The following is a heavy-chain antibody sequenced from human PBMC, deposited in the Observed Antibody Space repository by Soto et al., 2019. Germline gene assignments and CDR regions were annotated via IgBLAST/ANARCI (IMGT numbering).Heavy chain of an antibody. Sequence: QVKLVQSGAEVKKPGASVKVSCKASGYTFTSYGISRVRKAPGQGLEWMGWISAYNGNTNYAQKLQGRVTMTTDTSTSTAYRELRSLTSDDTAVYYCARDMRFGQRSSSCYFGYWGQGTLVPVSS. D-gene: IGHD2-2*01. CDR3: ARDMRFGQRSSSCYFGY. CDR2: ISAYNGNT. V-gene: IGHV1-18*01. CDR1: GYTFTSYG. J-gene: IGHJ4*02.